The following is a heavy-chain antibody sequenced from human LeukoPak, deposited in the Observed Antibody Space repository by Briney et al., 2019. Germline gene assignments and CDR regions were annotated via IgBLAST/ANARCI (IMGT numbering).Heavy chain of an antibody. CDR2: ISGSGGST. V-gene: IGHV3-23*01. Sequence: PGGSLRLSCAASGFTFTSYWMHWVRQVPGKGLEWVSAISGSGGSTYYADSVKGRFTISRDNSKNTLYLQMNSLRAEDTAVYYCAKVRASGWFDYWGQGTLVTVSS. CDR1: GFTFTSYW. J-gene: IGHJ4*02. D-gene: IGHD6-19*01. CDR3: AKVRASGWFDY.